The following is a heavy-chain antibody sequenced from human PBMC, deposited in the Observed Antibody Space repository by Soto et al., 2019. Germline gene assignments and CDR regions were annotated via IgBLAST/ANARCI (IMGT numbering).Heavy chain of an antibody. CDR3: ARDDTYYDILTGYYTPPNWFDP. CDR1: GGTFSSYA. Sequence: QVQLVQSGAEVKKPGSSVKVSCKASGGTFSSYAISWVRQAPGQGLEWMGGIIPIFGTANYAQKFQGRVRITADESTSTAYMELSSLRSEDTAVYYCARDDTYYDILTGYYTPPNWFDPWGQGTLVTVSS. CDR2: IIPIFGTA. D-gene: IGHD3-9*01. J-gene: IGHJ5*02. V-gene: IGHV1-69*01.